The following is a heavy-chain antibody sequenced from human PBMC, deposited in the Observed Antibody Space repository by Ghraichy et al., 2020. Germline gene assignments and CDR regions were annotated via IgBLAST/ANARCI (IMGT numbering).Heavy chain of an antibody. CDR1: GFSFSTSGVG. CDR3: ARSKRGYSGYDYVPRFDP. CDR2: IYWNDDK. J-gene: IGHJ5*02. D-gene: IGHD5-12*01. V-gene: IGHV2-5*01. Sequence: SGPTLVKPTQTLTLTCTFSGFSFSTSGVGVGWIRQPPGKALEWLALIYWNDDKRYSPSLKSRLTITKDTSRNRVVLTMTNMDPVDTATYYFARSKRGYSGYDYVPRFDPWGQGTLVTVSS.